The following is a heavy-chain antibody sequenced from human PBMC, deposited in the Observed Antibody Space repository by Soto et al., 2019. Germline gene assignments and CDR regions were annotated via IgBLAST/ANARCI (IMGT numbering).Heavy chain of an antibody. J-gene: IGHJ6*02. CDR3: ARVGRGVYGMDV. Sequence: EVQLVESRGGLVQPGGSLRLSCAASGFTFSSYSINWVRQAPGKGLEWFSYITSDSSTISYADSVKGRFTVSRDNAKNSLYLQMNSLRDEDTAVYYCARVGRGVYGMDVWGQGTSVTVSS. CDR1: GFTFSSYS. CDR2: ITSDSSTI. V-gene: IGHV3-48*02. D-gene: IGHD2-8*01.